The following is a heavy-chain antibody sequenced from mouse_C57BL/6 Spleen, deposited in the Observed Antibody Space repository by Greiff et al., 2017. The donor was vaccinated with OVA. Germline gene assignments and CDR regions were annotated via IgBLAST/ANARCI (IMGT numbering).Heavy chain of an antibody. CDR1: GFTFSDYG. J-gene: IGHJ1*03. Sequence: EVQLQESGGGLVKPGGSLKLSCAASGFTFSDYGMHWVRQAPEKGLEWVAYISSGSSTIYYADTVKGRFTISRDNAKNTLFLQMTSLRSEDTAMYYCARIYYGSSYYLDVWGTGTTVTVSS. CDR2: ISSGSSTI. CDR3: ARIYYGSSYYLDV. D-gene: IGHD1-1*01. V-gene: IGHV5-17*01.